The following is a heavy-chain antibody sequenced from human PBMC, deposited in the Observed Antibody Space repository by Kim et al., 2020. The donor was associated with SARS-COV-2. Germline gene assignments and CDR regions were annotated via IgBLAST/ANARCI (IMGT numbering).Heavy chain of an antibody. CDR3: ARDGREGTVDY. V-gene: IGHV4-34*01. D-gene: IGHD3-10*01. Sequence: SETLSLTCAVYGGSFSGYYWSWIRQRPGKGLEWIGEINHSCSTNYNPSLKSRVTISVDTSKTQFSLKLSSVTAADTAVYYCARDGREGTVDYLGQGTLVTVSS. J-gene: IGHJ4*02. CDR1: GGSFSGYY. CDR2: INHSCST.